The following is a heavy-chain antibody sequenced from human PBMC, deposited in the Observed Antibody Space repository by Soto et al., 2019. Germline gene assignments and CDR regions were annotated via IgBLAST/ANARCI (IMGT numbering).Heavy chain of an antibody. CDR2: INHLTTT. CDR3: ARGYDTALAPIF. CDR1: GGSFSSYH. Sequence: PSETLSLTCAVYGGSFSSYHWSWIRQTPGKGLKWIGEINHLTTTNYNPSLKSRVIISLDTPKNQFSLKLSSVTAADTAVYYCARGYDTALAPIFWGQGILVTVSS. V-gene: IGHV4-34*01. J-gene: IGHJ4*02. D-gene: IGHD5-18*01.